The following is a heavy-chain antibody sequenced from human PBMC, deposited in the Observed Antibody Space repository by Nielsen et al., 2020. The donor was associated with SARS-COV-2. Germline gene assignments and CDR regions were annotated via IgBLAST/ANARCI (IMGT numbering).Heavy chain of an antibody. J-gene: IGHJ3*02. Sequence: SETLSLTCAVYGGSFSGYYWSWIRQPPGKGLEWIGEINHSGSTNYNPSLKSRVTISVDTSKNQFSLKLSSVTAGDSAVYYCARDVRGWYGVDIWGQGTMVTVSS. D-gene: IGHD6-19*01. CDR1: GGSFSGYY. V-gene: IGHV4-34*01. CDR2: INHSGST. CDR3: ARDVRGWYGVDI.